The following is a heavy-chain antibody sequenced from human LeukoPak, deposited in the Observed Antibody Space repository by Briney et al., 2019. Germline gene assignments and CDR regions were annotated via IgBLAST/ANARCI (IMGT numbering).Heavy chain of an antibody. CDR2: ISWNSGSI. V-gene: IGHV3-9*01. CDR1: GFTFDDHA. D-gene: IGHD3-10*01. Sequence: GRSLRLSCAASGFTFDDHAMHWVRQAPGKGLEWVSRISWNSGSIGYADSVKGRFTISRDNAKNSLYLQMNSLRAEDTALYYCAKDSEYYYGSGSYYTGFDYWGQGTLVTVSS. J-gene: IGHJ4*02. CDR3: AKDSEYYYGSGSYYTGFDY.